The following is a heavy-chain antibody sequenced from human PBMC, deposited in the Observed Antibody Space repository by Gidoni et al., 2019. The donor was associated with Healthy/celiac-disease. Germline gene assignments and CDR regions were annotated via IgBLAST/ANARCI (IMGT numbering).Heavy chain of an antibody. D-gene: IGHD3-3*01. CDR1: GYTFTGYY. CDR2: INPNSGGT. Sequence: QVQLVQSGAEVKKPGASVKVSCKASGYTFTGYYMHWVRQAPGQGLEWMGWINPNSGGTNDAQKFQGRVTMTRDTSISTAYMELSRLRSDDTAVYYGARVQEALRKDFWSGYYTFDYWGQGTLVTVSS. V-gene: IGHV1-2*02. CDR3: ARVQEALRKDFWSGYYTFDY. J-gene: IGHJ4*02.